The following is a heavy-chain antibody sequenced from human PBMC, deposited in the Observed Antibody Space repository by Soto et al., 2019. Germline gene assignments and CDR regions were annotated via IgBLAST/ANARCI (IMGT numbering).Heavy chain of an antibody. J-gene: IGHJ4*02. Sequence: QEQLVQSGAEVKKPGSSVKVSCKDSVGLFSSFAISWVRQAPGQGLEWMGGIIPVFGTTNYAQKFQGRVTITADESTNTAYMELSSLRSDDTAMYYCARGGGPYVWFNEFWGQGTQVTVSS. CDR3: ARGGGPYVWFNEF. D-gene: IGHD3-16*01. V-gene: IGHV1-69*01. CDR1: VGLFSSFA. CDR2: IIPVFGTT.